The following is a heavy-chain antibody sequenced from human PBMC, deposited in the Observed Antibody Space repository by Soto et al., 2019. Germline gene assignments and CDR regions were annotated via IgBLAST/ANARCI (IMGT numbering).Heavy chain of an antibody. CDR2: INVGGSET. D-gene: IGHD3-9*01. Sequence: PGGSLRLSCGASGFSYTTYWMTWVRQAPGKGLEWVANINVGGSETSYVGSVRGRFTISRDNAKKSLYLQMNSLRAEDTAVYYCARENWFQDYWGQGTLVTVSS. CDR3: ARENWFQDY. CDR1: GFSYTTYW. J-gene: IGHJ4*02. V-gene: IGHV3-7*03.